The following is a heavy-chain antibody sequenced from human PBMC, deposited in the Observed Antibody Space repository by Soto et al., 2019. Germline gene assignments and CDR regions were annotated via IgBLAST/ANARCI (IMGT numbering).Heavy chain of an antibody. J-gene: IGHJ4*02. CDR1: GITFSSYA. D-gene: IGHD6-13*01. CDR2: ISGNGGST. CDR3: AKEGIAAANFDY. V-gene: IGHV3-23*01. Sequence: GGSLRLSCAASGITFSSYAMSWVRQAPGKGLEWVSAISGNGGSTYYADSVKGRFTISRDNSKNTLYVQMNSLRAEDTAVYYCAKEGIAAANFDYWGQGTLVTVSS.